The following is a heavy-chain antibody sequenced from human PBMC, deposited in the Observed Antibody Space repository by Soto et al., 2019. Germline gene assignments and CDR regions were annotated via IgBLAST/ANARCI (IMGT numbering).Heavy chain of an antibody. CDR1: PCNFRSYG. CDR3: AREPVGDYDLGRNKHNYGMDF. V-gene: IGHV3-33*01. J-gene: IGHJ6*02. Sequence: LRLSCAASPCNFRSYGMHWVRQAPGKGLEWVAVIWYDGSKTYYTDSVKGRFTISRDNSENTLYLHMNRLRAEDTAVYYCAREPVGDYDLGRNKHNYGMDFWGQGTTVTVSS. CDR2: IWYDGSKT. D-gene: IGHD4-17*01.